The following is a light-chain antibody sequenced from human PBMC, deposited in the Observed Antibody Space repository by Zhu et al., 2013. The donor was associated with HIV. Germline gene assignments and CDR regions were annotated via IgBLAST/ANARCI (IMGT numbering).Light chain of an antibody. J-gene: IGKJ1*01. CDR2: GAS. Sequence: EIVMTQSPGTLSLSPGERATLSCRASQSVSSSYLAWYQQKPGQAPRLLIYGASSRATGIPDRFSGSGSGTDFTLTISSLEPEDFAVYYCHQRANWPPWTFGQGTRLEV. V-gene: IGKV3D-20*02. CDR3: HQRANWPPWT. CDR1: QSVSSSY.